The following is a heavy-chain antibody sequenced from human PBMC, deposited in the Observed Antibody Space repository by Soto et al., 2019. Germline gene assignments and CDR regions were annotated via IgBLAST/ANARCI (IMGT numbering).Heavy chain of an antibody. CDR3: ARGRGYSGDDHYYYFDMDV. D-gene: IGHD5-12*01. V-gene: IGHV1-69*01. CDR2: SSPIFGTA. CDR1: GGTFNNYP. Sequence: QVQLVQSGAEVKKPASSVKVSCKASGGTFNNYPITWVRQAPGDGLEWMGGSSPIFGTANYAQNFQGRVTISVDESTSTAYMELSSLRSEDTAVYYCARGRGYSGDDHYYYFDMDVWGQGTTVTVSS. J-gene: IGHJ6*02.